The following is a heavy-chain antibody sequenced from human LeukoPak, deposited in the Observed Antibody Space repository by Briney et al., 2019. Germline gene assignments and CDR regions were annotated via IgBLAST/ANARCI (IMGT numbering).Heavy chain of an antibody. CDR1: GYTFTGYY. CDR2: INPNSGGT. CDR3: ARVQGYCSSTSCYPDTNFDY. V-gene: IGHV1-2*02. D-gene: IGHD2-2*01. Sequence: ASVKVSCKASGYTFTGYYMHWVRQAPGQGLEWMGWINPNSGGTNYAQKFQGRVTMTRDTSISTAYMELSRLRSDDTAVYYCARVQGYCSSTSCYPDTNFDYWGQGTLVTVSS. J-gene: IGHJ4*02.